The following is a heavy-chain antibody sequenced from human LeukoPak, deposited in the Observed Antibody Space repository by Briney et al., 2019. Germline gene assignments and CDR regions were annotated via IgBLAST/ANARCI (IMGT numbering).Heavy chain of an antibody. CDR1: GYTFTSHD. Sequence: GASVKVSCKASGYTFTSHDINWVRQATGQGLEWMGWMNPNSGNTGYAQKFQGRVTITRNTSISTAYMELSSLRSEDTAVYYCARGYCSSTSCEDYYYYMDVWGKGTTVTVSS. D-gene: IGHD2-2*01. CDR2: MNPNSGNT. J-gene: IGHJ6*03. V-gene: IGHV1-8*03. CDR3: ARGYCSSTSCEDYYYYMDV.